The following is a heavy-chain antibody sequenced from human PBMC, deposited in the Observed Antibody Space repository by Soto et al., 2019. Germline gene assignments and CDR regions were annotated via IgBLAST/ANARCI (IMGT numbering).Heavy chain of an antibody. CDR1: GGTFSSYA. D-gene: IGHD3-22*01. V-gene: IGHV1-69*06. Sequence: SVKVSCKASGGTFSSYAISWVRQAPGQGLEWMGGIIPIFGTANYAQKFQGRVTITADKSTSTAYMELSSLRSEDTAVYYCARAPDYYDSSGYYLPFDYWGQGTLVTVSS. J-gene: IGHJ4*02. CDR2: IIPIFGTA. CDR3: ARAPDYYDSSGYYLPFDY.